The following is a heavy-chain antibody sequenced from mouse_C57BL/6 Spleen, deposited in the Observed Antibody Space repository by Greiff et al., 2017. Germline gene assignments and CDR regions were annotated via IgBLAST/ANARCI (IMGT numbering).Heavy chain of an antibody. Sequence: QVQLQQSGPELVKPGASVKISCKASGYAFSSSWMNWVKQRPGKGLEWIGRIYPGDGDTNYNGKFKGKATLTADKSSSTAYMQLSSLTSEDSAVYFCARSHFNYGPYFDYWGQGTTLTVSA. J-gene: IGHJ2*01. V-gene: IGHV1-82*01. D-gene: IGHD1-2*01. CDR2: IYPGDGDT. CDR1: GYAFSSSW. CDR3: ARSHFNYGPYFDY.